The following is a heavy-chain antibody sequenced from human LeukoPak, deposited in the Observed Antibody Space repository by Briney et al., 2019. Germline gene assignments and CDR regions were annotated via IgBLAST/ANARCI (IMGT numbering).Heavy chain of an antibody. CDR2: IYYSGRT. J-gene: IGHJ1*01. Sequence: SETLSLTCTIFGDSVSRSDSYWDWIRQPPGKGLEWIGTIYYSGRTYYSPSLKSRVTLSVDMTNNQFSLTLSSVTAADTALYFCARRRYYDSSGYLEWGQGTLVTVSS. CDR1: GDSVSRSDSY. D-gene: IGHD3-22*01. CDR3: ARRRYYDSSGYLE. V-gene: IGHV4-39*01.